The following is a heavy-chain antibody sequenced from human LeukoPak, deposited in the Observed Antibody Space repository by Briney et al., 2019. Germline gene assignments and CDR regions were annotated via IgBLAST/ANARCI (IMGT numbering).Heavy chain of an antibody. J-gene: IGHJ4*02. D-gene: IGHD6-13*01. CDR3: ARGTVRSSECYFDY. CDR2: IYYSGST. CDR1: GGSISSYY. Sequence: SETLSLTCTVSGGSISSYYWSWIRQPPGKGLEWIGYIYYSGSTNYNPSLKSRVTISVDTSKNQFSLKLSSVTAADTAVYYCARGTVRSSECYFDYWGQGTLVTVSS. V-gene: IGHV4-59*01.